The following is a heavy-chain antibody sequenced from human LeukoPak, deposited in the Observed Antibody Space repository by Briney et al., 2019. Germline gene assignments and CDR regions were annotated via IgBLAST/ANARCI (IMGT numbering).Heavy chain of an antibody. Sequence: ASVKVSCKASEYTFTGYYMHWVRQAPGQGLEWMGRINPNSGGTNYAQKFQGRVTMTRDTSISTAYMELSRLRSDDTAVYYCARDHNQWLGYFDYWGQGTLVTVSS. J-gene: IGHJ4*02. D-gene: IGHD6-19*01. CDR1: EYTFTGYY. V-gene: IGHV1-2*06. CDR2: INPNSGGT. CDR3: ARDHNQWLGYFDY.